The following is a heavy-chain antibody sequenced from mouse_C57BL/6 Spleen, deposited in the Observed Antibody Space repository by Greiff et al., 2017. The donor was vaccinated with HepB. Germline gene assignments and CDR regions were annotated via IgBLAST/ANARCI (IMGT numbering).Heavy chain of an antibody. V-gene: IGHV14-4*01. CDR1: GFNIKDDY. CDR3: TTRYGSSSYYFDY. D-gene: IGHD1-1*01. Sequence: EVQLQQSGAELVRPGASVKLSCTASGFNIKDDYMHWVKQRPEQGLEWIGWIDPENGDTEYASKFQGKATITADTSSNTAYLQLSSLTSEDTAVYYCTTRYGSSSYYFDYWGQGTTLTVSS. CDR2: IDPENGDT. J-gene: IGHJ2*01.